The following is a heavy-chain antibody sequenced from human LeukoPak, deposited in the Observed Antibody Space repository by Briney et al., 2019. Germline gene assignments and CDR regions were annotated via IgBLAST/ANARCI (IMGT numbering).Heavy chain of an antibody. V-gene: IGHV3-21*01. Sequence: GGSLRLSCAASGFTFSSYWMSWVRQAPGKGLGWVSSISSSSSYIYYADSVKGRFTISRDNAKNSLYLQMNSLRAEDTAVYYCARAAYDFWSGSNAFDIWGQGTMVTVSS. J-gene: IGHJ3*02. D-gene: IGHD3-3*01. CDR1: GFTFSSYW. CDR2: ISSSSSYI. CDR3: ARAAYDFWSGSNAFDI.